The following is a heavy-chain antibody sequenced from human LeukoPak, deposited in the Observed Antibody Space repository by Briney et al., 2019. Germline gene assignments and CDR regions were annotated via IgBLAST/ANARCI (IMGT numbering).Heavy chain of an antibody. CDR2: ISTTGTNI. Sequence: GGSLRLSCAASGFTFSSYEMNWVRQAPGKGLEWLSYISTTGTNIYYADSVKGRFTISRDNSKNTLYLQMSSLSAEDTAVYYCARTTTPHYYGSGSYALGYWGQGTLVTVPS. D-gene: IGHD3-10*01. J-gene: IGHJ4*02. V-gene: IGHV3-48*01. CDR1: GFTFSSYE. CDR3: ARTTTPHYYGSGSYALGY.